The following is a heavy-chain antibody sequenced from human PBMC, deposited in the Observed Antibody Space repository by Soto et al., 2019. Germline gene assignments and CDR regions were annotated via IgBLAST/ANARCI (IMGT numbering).Heavy chain of an antibody. CDR3: ARVVGARGHWFDP. CDR1: GYNFNSYT. D-gene: IGHD1-26*01. V-gene: IGHV1-18*01. Sequence: QVQLVQSGAEVKKPGASGKVSCKASGYNFNSYTISWVRQAPGQGLEWMGRISAYNGNTNYAQKRQGRVTMTTDTSTSTAYMELRSLRSDDTAVYHCARVVGARGHWFDPWGQGTLVTVSS. J-gene: IGHJ5*02. CDR2: ISAYNGNT.